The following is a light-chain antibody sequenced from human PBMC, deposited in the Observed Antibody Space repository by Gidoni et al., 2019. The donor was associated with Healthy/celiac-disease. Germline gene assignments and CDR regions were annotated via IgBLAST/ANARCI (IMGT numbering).Light chain of an antibody. V-gene: IGKV1-NL1*01. CDR3: QQYYSTPPMIT. CDR1: QGISNS. CDR2: AAS. J-gene: IGKJ3*01. Sequence: DIQMTQSPSSLSASVGDRVTITCRASQGISNSLAWYQQKPGKAPKLLLYAASRLESGVPSRFSGSGSGTDYTLTISSLQPEDFATYYCQQYYSTPPMITFXPXTKVDIK.